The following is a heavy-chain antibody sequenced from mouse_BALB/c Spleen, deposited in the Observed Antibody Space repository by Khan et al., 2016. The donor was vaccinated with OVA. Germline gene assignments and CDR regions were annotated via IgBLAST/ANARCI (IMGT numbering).Heavy chain of an antibody. V-gene: IGHV1S136*01. CDR1: GYTFTSYV. J-gene: IGHJ2*01. D-gene: IGHD2-14*01. Sequence: VQLQQSGPELVKPGASVKMSCEASGYTFTSYVIHWVKQKPGQGLEWIGYIYPFNDDTKYNEKFKGKATLTSDTSSSTAYMEIRSLTSEDSAVYYCAKNYRYDVYFDYWGQGTTLTVSS. CDR2: IYPFNDDT. CDR3: AKNYRYDVYFDY.